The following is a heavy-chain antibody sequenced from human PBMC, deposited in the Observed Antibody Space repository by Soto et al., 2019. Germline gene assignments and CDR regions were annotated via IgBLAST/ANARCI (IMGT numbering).Heavy chain of an antibody. J-gene: IGHJ6*02. Sequence: GGSLRLSCAASGFTFSSYAMSWVRQAPGKGLEWVSAISGSGGSTYYADSVKGRFTISRDNSKNTLYLQMNSLRAEDTAVYYCAKDRVTIFGVVTGSWGMDVWGQGTTVTVSS. V-gene: IGHV3-23*01. D-gene: IGHD3-3*01. CDR3: AKDRVTIFGVVTGSWGMDV. CDR2: ISGSGGST. CDR1: GFTFSSYA.